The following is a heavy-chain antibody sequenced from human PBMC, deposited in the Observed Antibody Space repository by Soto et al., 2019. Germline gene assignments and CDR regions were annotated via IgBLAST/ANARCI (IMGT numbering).Heavy chain of an antibody. Sequence: QLQLQESGPGLVKPSETLSLTCTVSGGSISSSSFHWGWIRQPPGKGLEWIGSIYYSGSTSYSPSLKRRVPISVATSKTQFSLKLSSVTAADTAVYYCARRERAAGTDWWFDPWGQGTLVTVSS. CDR3: ARRERAAGTDWWFDP. J-gene: IGHJ5*02. CDR1: GGSISSSSFH. V-gene: IGHV4-39*01. D-gene: IGHD6-13*01. CDR2: IYYSGST.